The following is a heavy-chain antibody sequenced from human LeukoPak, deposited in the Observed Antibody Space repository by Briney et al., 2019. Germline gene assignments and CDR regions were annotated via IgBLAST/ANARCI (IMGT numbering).Heavy chain of an antibody. J-gene: IGHJ3*02. CDR3: AKSQLRYCSGGSCFDAFDI. CDR1: GLFFSTNW. Sequence: GGSLRLSCAASGLFFSTNWMSWVRQAPGKGLEWVSAISHSGGTTYYADSVKGRFTISRDNSKNTLYLQMHSLRAEDTALYYCAKSQLRYCSGGSCFDAFDIWGQGTMVTVSS. D-gene: IGHD2-15*01. V-gene: IGHV3-23*01. CDR2: ISHSGGTT.